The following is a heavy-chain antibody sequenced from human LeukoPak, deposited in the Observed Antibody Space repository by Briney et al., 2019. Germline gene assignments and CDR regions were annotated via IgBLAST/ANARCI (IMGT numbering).Heavy chain of an antibody. CDR3: AASRGANNWFDP. CDR2: IIPIFGTA. Sequence: GASVKVSCKASGGTFSSYAISWVRQAPGQGLEGMGGIIPIFGTANYAQKFQGRVTITADESTSTAYMELSSLRSEDTAVYYCAASRGANNWFDPWGQGTLVTVSS. CDR1: GGTFSSYA. J-gene: IGHJ5*02. V-gene: IGHV1-69*01. D-gene: IGHD1-26*01.